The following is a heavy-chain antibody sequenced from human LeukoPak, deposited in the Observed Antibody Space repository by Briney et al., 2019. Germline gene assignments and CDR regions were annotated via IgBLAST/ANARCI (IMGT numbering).Heavy chain of an antibody. CDR2: INSDGTST. D-gene: IGHD3-10*01. CDR1: GFTVSNFW. Sequence: GGSRKLSGAAPGFTVSNFWRHWVRKAPGQGLVWVSRINSDGTSTNYADSVKGRLTISRDNTKNTLYLQMNSLTVEDTAVYYCARETWSRGGDAFDIWGRGTMVTVSS. V-gene: IGHV3-74*01. CDR3: ARETWSRGGDAFDI. J-gene: IGHJ3*02.